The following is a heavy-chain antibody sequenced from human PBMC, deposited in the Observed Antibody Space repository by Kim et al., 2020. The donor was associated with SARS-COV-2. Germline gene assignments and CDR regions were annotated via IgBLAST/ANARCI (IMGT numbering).Heavy chain of an antibody. Sequence: GGSLRLSCLGSGFNFGIYGMHWVRQAPGKGLEWVSGVSWNSRDIVYADSVKGRVTVSRDNAKDSLYLQMNSLRTEDTALYFCAKLRGGSTYEFDYWGQGTLVTVSS. D-gene: IGHD3-16*01. V-gene: IGHV3-9*01. CDR2: VSWNSRDI. J-gene: IGHJ4*02. CDR3: AKLRGGSTYEFDY. CDR1: GFNFGIYG.